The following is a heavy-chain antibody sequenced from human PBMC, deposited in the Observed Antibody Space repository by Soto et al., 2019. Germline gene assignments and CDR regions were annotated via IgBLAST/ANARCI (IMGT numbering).Heavy chain of an antibody. CDR1: GGSFSGYY. CDR3: ESGGGGYCSSTSCYVFDP. CDR2: INHSGST. Sequence: SETLSLTCAVYGGSFSGYYWSWIRQPPGKGLEWIGEINHSGSTNYNPSLKSRVTISVDTSKNQFSLKLSSVTAADTAVYCCESGGGGYCSSTSCYVFDPWGQGTLVTVSS. V-gene: IGHV4-34*01. J-gene: IGHJ5*02. D-gene: IGHD2-2*01.